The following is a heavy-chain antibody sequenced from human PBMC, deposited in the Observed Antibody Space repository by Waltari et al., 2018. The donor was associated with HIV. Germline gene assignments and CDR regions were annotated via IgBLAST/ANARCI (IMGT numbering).Heavy chain of an antibody. CDR3: ARGERFLEWLPKGY. J-gene: IGHJ4*02. D-gene: IGHD3-3*01. CDR2: ILFDGSNK. Sequence: QVQLVESGGGVVQPGRSMRLSCAASGFTFNASAMHWVRQAPGKGLEWVAVILFDGSNKYYAESVKCRFTISRDNSKNTLYLQMNSLRAEDTAVYYCARGERFLEWLPKGYWGQGTLVTVSS. V-gene: IGHV3-30*01. CDR1: GFTFNASA.